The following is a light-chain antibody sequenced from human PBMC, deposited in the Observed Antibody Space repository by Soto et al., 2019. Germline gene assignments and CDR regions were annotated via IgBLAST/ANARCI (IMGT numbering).Light chain of an antibody. Sequence: DIPLTQSPSSLSASVGDRVTITCQANQDISNYLNWYQQKPGKAPKLLIYDASSLETGVPSRFSGSGSGTDFTFTISSLQPEDIAAYYCQQYDDLLSFGGGTKVEI. CDR2: DAS. J-gene: IGKJ4*01. V-gene: IGKV1-33*01. CDR1: QDISNY. CDR3: QQYDDLLS.